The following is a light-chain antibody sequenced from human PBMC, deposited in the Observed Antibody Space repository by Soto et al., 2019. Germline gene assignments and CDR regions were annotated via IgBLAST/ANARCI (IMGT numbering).Light chain of an antibody. CDR1: QSISTW. Sequence: DIQMTQSPSTLSASVGDRVTITCRASQSISTWLAWYQQRPGKAPNLLIFDASAVKSGFPSRFSGSGSGTEFTLTISSLQSEDFGIYYCQQYESYSWTFGQGTRVEVK. CDR3: QQYESYSWT. V-gene: IGKV1-5*01. J-gene: IGKJ1*01. CDR2: DAS.